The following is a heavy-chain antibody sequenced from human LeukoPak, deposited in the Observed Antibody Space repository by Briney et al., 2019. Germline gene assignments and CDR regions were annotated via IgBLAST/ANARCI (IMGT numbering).Heavy chain of an antibody. CDR1: GFSFSSYE. D-gene: IGHD3-22*01. Sequence: PGGSLRLSCAGSGFSFSSYEMNWVRQAPGKGLEWVSFISSTGDNVYYADSVKGRFTISRDNAKNSLYLQMNSLRAEDTAVYYCAITMIVVAHDYWGRGTLVTVSS. CDR2: ISSTGDNV. CDR3: AITMIVVAHDY. J-gene: IGHJ4*02. V-gene: IGHV3-48*03.